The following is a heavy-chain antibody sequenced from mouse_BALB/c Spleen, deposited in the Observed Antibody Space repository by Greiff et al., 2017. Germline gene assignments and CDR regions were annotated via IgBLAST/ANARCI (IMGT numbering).Heavy chain of an antibody. J-gene: IGHJ4*01. CDR3: ARELWSYAMDY. CDR2: INPSTGYT. V-gene: IGHV1-7*01. CDR1: GYTFTSYW. D-gene: IGHD1-1*02. Sequence: QVQLQQSGAELAKPGASVKMSCKASGYTFTSYWMHWVKQRPGQGLEWIGYINPSTGYTEYNQKFKDKATLTADKSSSTAYMQLSSLTSEDSAVYYCARELWSYAMDYWGQGTSVTVSS.